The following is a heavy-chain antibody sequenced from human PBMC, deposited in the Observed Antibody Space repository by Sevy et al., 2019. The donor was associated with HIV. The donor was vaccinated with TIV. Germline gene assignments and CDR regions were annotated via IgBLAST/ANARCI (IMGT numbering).Heavy chain of an antibody. D-gene: IGHD3-3*01. J-gene: IGHJ6*03. V-gene: IGHV3-74*01. CDR3: AYYDFWSGSSEYYMDV. Sequence: GGSLRLSCAASGFTFTNYWMHWVRQAPGKGLVWVSRINSDGGITTYADSVKGRFTISRDNAKNTLYLQMNSLRAEDTAVYYCAYYDFWSGSSEYYMDVWGKGTTVTLSS. CDR1: GFTFTNYW. CDR2: INSDGGIT.